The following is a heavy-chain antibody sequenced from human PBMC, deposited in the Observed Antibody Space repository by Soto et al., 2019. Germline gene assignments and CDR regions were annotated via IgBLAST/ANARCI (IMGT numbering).Heavy chain of an antibody. Sequence: QVQLVESGGGVVQPGRSLRLSCAASGFTFSTHAMHWVRQAPGKGLECVAIVSFEGSNKYYADSVKGRFTISGDNSKNTIYLQMSGLTSEDTAVYYCARDQTGITTDGGGRIDHWGQGTLVTVSS. D-gene: IGHD6-13*01. CDR1: GFTFSTHA. V-gene: IGHV3-30-3*01. CDR3: ARDQTGITTDGGGRIDH. J-gene: IGHJ4*02. CDR2: VSFEGSNK.